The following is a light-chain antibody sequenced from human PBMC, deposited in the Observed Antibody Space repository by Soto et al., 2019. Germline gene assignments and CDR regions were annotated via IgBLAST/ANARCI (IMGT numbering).Light chain of an antibody. CDR1: QSVSSD. J-gene: IGKJ4*02. Sequence: MVLTLSLATLTVSIEKRASLSCMASQSVSSDLAWYHQKPGQAPRLLIYGASTRATGIPARFSGSGSGTEFTLTINCLQSEDIAVYYCQQYDNRPRTFGEGTKVDI. V-gene: IGKV3-15*01. CDR3: QQYDNRPRT. CDR2: GAS.